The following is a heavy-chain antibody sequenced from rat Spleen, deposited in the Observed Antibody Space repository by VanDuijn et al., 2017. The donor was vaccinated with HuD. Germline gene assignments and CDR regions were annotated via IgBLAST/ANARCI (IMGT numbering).Heavy chain of an antibody. D-gene: IGHD1-9*01. V-gene: IGHV5-25*01. CDR1: GFTFRNYY. Sequence: EVQLVESGGGLVQPGGSMNLSCADSGFTFRNYYMAWVRQAPTKGLEWVASITNGGGSTYYRDSVKGRFTISRDNAKSTLSLQMDSLRSEDTATYYCARRHYGYTDYFDYWGQGVMVTVSS. CDR3: ARRHYGYTDYFDY. J-gene: IGHJ2*01. CDR2: ITNGGGST.